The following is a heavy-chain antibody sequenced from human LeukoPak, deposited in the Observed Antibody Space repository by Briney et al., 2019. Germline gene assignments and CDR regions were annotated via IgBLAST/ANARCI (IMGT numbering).Heavy chain of an antibody. J-gene: IGHJ4*02. CDR3: APAISWYSGSEGGY. CDR1: GYTFTSYY. D-gene: IGHD1-26*01. CDR2: INPNSGGT. Sequence: ASVKVSCKASGYTFTSYYMHWVRQAPGQGLEWMGWINPNSGGTNYAQKFQGRVTMTRDTSISTAYMELSRLRSDDTAVYYCAPAISWYSGSEGGYWGQGTLVTVSS. V-gene: IGHV1-2*02.